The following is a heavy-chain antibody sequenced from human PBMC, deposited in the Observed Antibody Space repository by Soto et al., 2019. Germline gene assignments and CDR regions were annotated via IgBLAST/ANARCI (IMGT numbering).Heavy chain of an antibody. D-gene: IGHD6-25*01. CDR1: GFTFNDYW. V-gene: IGHV3-7*01. J-gene: IGHJ4*02. CDR3: VFSAR. CDR2: INQDGSET. Sequence: EVQLVESGGGSAQPGGSLRLSCAASGFTFNDYWLGWVRQAPAKGLEWVANINQDGSETHYVDSVKGRFTISRDNAKKSLYMQMNNLRVEDTAVYYCVFSARWGQGTLVTVST.